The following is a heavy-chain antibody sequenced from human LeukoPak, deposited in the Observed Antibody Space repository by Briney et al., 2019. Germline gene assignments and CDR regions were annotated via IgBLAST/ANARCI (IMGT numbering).Heavy chain of an antibody. CDR3: ATYSYFDAFDI. V-gene: IGHV3-48*03. J-gene: IGHJ3*02. CDR2: ISTSASTI. D-gene: IGHD2-15*01. CDR1: RFTFSSYE. Sequence: GGSLRLSCAVSRFTFSSYEMNWVRQAPGKGLEWVSYISTSASTIYYADSVKGRFTISRDNAKNSLYLQMNSLRAEDTAVYYCATYSYFDAFDIWGQGTMVTVSS.